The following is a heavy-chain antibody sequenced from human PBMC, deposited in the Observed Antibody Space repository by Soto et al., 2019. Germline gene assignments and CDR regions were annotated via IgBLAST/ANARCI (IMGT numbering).Heavy chain of an antibody. CDR1: GYTFSNHY. CDR3: AREGSYYFARRNDY. J-gene: IGHJ4*02. D-gene: IGHD3-10*01. Sequence: QVQLVQSGAEVKRPGASVKISCEASGYTFSNHYIHWVRQAPGQGLEWIGIINPSGGTASNAQKSQGKVTMTRDTSASTAYLMLSSLTSGHTAVYYCAREGSYYFARRNDYWGQGTLVTVSS. CDR2: INPSGGTA. V-gene: IGHV1-46*01.